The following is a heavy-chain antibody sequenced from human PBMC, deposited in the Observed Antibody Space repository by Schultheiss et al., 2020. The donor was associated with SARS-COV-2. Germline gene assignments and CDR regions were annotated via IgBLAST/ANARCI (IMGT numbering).Heavy chain of an antibody. V-gene: IGHV4-61*05. D-gene: IGHD2-2*01. CDR2: IYYSGST. CDR3: ARDLTRYYGMDV. J-gene: IGHJ6*02. Sequence: SETLSLTCTVSGGSISSSSYYWGWIRQPPGKGLEWIGYIYYSGSTNYNPSLKSRVTISVDTSNNQFSLKLSSVTAADTAVYYCARDLTRYYGMDVWGQGTTVTVSS. CDR1: GGSISSSSYY.